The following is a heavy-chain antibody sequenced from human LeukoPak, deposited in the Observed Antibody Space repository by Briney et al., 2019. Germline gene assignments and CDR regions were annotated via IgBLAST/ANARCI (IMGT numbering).Heavy chain of an antibody. Sequence: GGSLRLSCAASGFSFSSYWMHWVRQTPGEGLVWISRIKNDGSSASYADSVKGRLTISRDNAKSMLFLQINSLSAEDTAVYYCAREHVLAEFFDYWGQGTLVTVSS. V-gene: IGHV3-74*01. D-gene: IGHD3-16*01. CDR1: GFSFSSYW. J-gene: IGHJ4*02. CDR3: AREHVLAEFFDY. CDR2: IKNDGSSA.